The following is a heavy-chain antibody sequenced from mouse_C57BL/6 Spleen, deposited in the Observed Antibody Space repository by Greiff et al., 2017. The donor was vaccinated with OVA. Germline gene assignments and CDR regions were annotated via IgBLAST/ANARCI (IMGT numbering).Heavy chain of an antibody. D-gene: IGHD2-5*01. CDR3: ATVHYSNYGGFAY. CDR1: GYTFTSYG. Sequence: QVQLQQSGAELARPGASVKLSCKASGYTFTSYGISWVKQRTGQGLEWIGEIYPRSGNTYYNEKFKGKATLTADKSSSTAYMELRSLTSEDSAVYFCATVHYSNYGGFAYWGQGTLVTVSA. J-gene: IGHJ3*01. V-gene: IGHV1-81*01. CDR2: IYPRSGNT.